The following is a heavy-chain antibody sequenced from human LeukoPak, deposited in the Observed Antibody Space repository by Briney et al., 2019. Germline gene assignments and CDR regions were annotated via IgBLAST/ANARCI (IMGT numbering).Heavy chain of an antibody. V-gene: IGHV3-30*18. CDR2: ISYDGSDK. J-gene: IGHJ4*02. CDR1: GFTISTYG. Sequence: GGSLRLSCAASGFTISTYGMHWVRQAPGKGLEGVALISYDGSDKYYADSVKGRFTISRDNSKNTLYLQMNSLRAEDTAVYYCAKDVSGSGYDSLDYWGQGTLVTVSS. CDR3: AKDVSGSGYDSLDY. D-gene: IGHD5-12*01.